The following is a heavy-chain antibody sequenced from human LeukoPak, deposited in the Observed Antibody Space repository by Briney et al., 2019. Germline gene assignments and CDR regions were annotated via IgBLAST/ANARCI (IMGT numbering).Heavy chain of an antibody. CDR3: VRDPSNSGWAFDY. CDR2: TWYNGKNK. J-gene: IGHJ4*02. Sequence: HAGGSLRLSCAASGFTFSTYAMHWVRQAPGKGLEWVAMTWYNGKNKHYADTVKGRFTISRDNSKNTLDLQMNSLRADDTAVYYCVRDPSNSGWAFDYWGQGTLVTVSS. CDR1: GFTFSTYA. D-gene: IGHD6-19*01. V-gene: IGHV3-33*01.